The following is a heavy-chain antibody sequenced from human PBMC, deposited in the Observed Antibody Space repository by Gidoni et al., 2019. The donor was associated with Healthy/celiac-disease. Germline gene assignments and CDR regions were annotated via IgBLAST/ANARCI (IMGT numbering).Heavy chain of an antibody. CDR3: ARHKQQLVPDDAFDI. D-gene: IGHD6-13*01. CDR1: GRSISSSSYY. J-gene: IGHJ3*02. CDR2: IYYSGST. V-gene: IGHV4-39*01. Sequence: QLQLQESGPGLVKPSETLSLTCTVSGRSISSSSYYWGWISQPPGKGLEWIGRIYYSGSTYYNTYLKSRVTISVDTSKNQFSLKLSSVTDADTAVYYCARHKQQLVPDDAFDIWGQGTMVTVSS.